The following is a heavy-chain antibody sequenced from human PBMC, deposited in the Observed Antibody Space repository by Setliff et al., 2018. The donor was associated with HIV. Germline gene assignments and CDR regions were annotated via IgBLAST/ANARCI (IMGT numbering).Heavy chain of an antibody. CDR3: ARDRLTYYFDY. J-gene: IGHJ4*02. CDR2: FYTSGST. V-gene: IGHV4-4*07. D-gene: IGHD3-22*01. Sequence: SETLSLTCTASGGSINTYYWSWIRQPAGKGLEWIGRFYTSGSTNYNPSLKSRVTMSVDTSKNQFSLKLSSVTAADTAVYYCARDRLTYYFDYWGQGILVTVSS. CDR1: GGSINTYY.